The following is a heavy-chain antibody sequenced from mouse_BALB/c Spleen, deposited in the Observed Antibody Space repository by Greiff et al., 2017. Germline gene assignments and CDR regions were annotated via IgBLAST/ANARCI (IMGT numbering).Heavy chain of an antibody. V-gene: IGHV1-5*01. J-gene: IGHJ4*01. CDR2: IYPGNSDT. CDR3: TRDRTGGDAMDY. D-gene: IGHD4-1*01. Sequence: EVQLQESGTVLARPGASVKMSCKASGYSFTSYWMHWVKQRPGQGLEWIGAIYPGNSDTSYNQKFKGKAKLTAVTSASTAYMELSSLTNEDSAVYYCTRDRTGGDAMDYWGQGTSVTVSS. CDR1: GYSFTSYW.